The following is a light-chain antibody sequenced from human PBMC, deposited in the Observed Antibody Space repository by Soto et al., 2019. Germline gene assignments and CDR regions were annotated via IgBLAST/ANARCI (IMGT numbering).Light chain of an antibody. CDR3: QQSYSLWT. CDR2: AAS. J-gene: IGKJ1*01. Sequence: DIQMTQSPSSLSASVGDRVTITCRASQSISSYLDWYQQKPGKAPKLLIYAASSLQSGVPSRFSGRGAGTDFTLTISRLQPEDFATYYYQQSYSLWTFGQGTKVEIK. V-gene: IGKV1-39*01. CDR1: QSISSY.